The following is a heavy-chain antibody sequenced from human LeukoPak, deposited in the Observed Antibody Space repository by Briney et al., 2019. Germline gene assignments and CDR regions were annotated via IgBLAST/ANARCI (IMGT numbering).Heavy chain of an antibody. Sequence: PSETLSLTCTVSGGSISSYYWSWIRQPPGKGLEWIGYIYYSGSTNYNPSLKSRVTMSVDTSKNQFSLKLSSVSAADTAMYYCARRKSGRGAHFDYWGQGTLVTVSS. CDR1: GGSISSYY. V-gene: IGHV4-59*01. D-gene: IGHD3-10*01. CDR2: IYYSGST. J-gene: IGHJ4*02. CDR3: ARRKSGRGAHFDY.